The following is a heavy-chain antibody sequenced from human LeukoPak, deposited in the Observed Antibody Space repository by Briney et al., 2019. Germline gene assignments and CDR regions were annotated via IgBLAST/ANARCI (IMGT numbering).Heavy chain of an antibody. CDR1: GYTFTSYD. J-gene: IGHJ6*03. Sequence: ASVKVSCKASGYTFTSYDINWVRQATGQGLEWMGWMNPNSGNTGYAQKFQGRVTMTRNTSISTAYMELSSLRSEDTAVYYGARGGTHIVVVPAAIKTEAYYYYMDVWGKGTTVTVSS. CDR3: ARGGTHIVVVPAAIKTEAYYYYMDV. CDR2: MNPNSGNT. V-gene: IGHV1-8*01. D-gene: IGHD2-2*01.